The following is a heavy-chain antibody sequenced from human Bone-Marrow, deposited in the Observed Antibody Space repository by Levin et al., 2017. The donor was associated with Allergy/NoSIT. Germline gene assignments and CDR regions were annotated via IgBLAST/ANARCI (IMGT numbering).Heavy chain of an antibody. CDR1: GFSLSNYS. Sequence: GGSLRLSCAASGFSLSNYSMHWVRQAPGKGLEWVAIILYDESDRYYADSVKGRFTISRDKSKNTLYLQMNILTDEDTAVYYCARDIPPRFTTNYCCFYGMDVWGQGTSVTVSS. D-gene: IGHD1-14*01. CDR2: ILYDESDR. J-gene: IGHJ6*02. CDR3: ARDIPPRFTTNYCCFYGMDV. V-gene: IGHV3-30*04.